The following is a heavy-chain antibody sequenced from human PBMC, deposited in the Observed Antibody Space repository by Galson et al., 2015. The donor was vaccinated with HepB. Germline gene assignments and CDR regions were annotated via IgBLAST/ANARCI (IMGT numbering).Heavy chain of an antibody. Sequence: SLRLSCAASGFTFSDHYMNWVRQAPGKGLEWVGRTRNKANSYTTEYAASVKGRFTISRDDSKNSLYLQMNSLKTEDTTVYYCARGMVRGALSPWGQGTLVTVSS. CDR3: ARGMVRGALSP. V-gene: IGHV3-72*01. J-gene: IGHJ5*02. D-gene: IGHD3-10*01. CDR1: GFTFSDHY. CDR2: TRNKANSYTT.